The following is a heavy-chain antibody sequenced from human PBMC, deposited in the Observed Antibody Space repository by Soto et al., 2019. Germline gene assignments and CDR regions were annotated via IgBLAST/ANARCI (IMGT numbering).Heavy chain of an antibody. D-gene: IGHD6-6*01. CDR2: IYYSGST. Sequence: NPSETLSLTCTVSGGSISSYYWSWIRQPPGKGLEWIGYIYYSGSTNYNPSLKSRVTISVDTSKNQFSLKLSSVTAADTAVYYCARVGIAAHWFDPWGQGTLVTVSS. J-gene: IGHJ5*02. V-gene: IGHV4-59*01. CDR1: GGSISSYY. CDR3: ARVGIAAHWFDP.